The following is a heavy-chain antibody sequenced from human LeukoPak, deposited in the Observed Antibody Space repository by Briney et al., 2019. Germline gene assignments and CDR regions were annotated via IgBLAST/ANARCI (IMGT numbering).Heavy chain of an antibody. J-gene: IGHJ5*02. CDR3: ARQQLVSRWFDP. Sequence: SETLSLTCTVSGDSISSIESYWGWIRQPPGKQLEWIGSVSSTGSPYYNPSLESRVSFSMSAPENLFSLFLNAVTAADTAVYYCARQQLVSRWFDPWGQGTLVTVSS. CDR2: VSSTGSP. D-gene: IGHD6-13*01. V-gene: IGHV4-39*01. CDR1: GDSISSIESY.